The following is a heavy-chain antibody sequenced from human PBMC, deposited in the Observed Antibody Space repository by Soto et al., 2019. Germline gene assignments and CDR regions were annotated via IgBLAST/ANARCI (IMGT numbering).Heavy chain of an antibody. Sequence: EVQLLESGGGLVQPGGSLRLSCAASGYTFSSYAMSWVRQAPGKGLEWVSAISGSGGSTYYADSVKGRFTISRDNSKNTRYLQMNSLRPEATAVYYCAKEGYSSSSSPVNYWGQGTLVTVSS. CDR2: ISGSGGST. D-gene: IGHD6-13*01. V-gene: IGHV3-23*01. CDR1: GYTFSSYA. J-gene: IGHJ4*02. CDR3: AKEGYSSSSSPVNY.